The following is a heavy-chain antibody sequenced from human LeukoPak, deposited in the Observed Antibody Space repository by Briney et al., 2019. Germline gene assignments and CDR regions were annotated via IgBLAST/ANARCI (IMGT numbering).Heavy chain of an antibody. D-gene: IGHD2-2*01. Sequence: GGSLRLSCAASGFTFSSYAMSWVRQAPGKGLEWVSYISSSSTIYYADSVKGRFTISRDNAKNSLYLQMYSLRDEDTAVYYCAREDGYCSSTSCGQGTLVTVSS. CDR1: GFTFSSYA. J-gene: IGHJ4*02. CDR2: ISSSSTI. CDR3: AREDGYCSSTS. V-gene: IGHV3-48*02.